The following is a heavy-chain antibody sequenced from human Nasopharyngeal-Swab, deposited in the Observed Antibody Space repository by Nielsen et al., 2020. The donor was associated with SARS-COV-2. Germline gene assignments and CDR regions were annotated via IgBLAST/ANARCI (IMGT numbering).Heavy chain of an antibody. CDR3: VRDGSGDYLGLPFDS. J-gene: IGHJ4*02. V-gene: IGHV4-39*07. Sequence: SETLSLTCSVSGASISNRTYYWGWIRQSPEKGLQWIGTVFYTGTYYNPSLQSRVTISVDTSKNQFSLKLTSVTAADTAVYYCVRDGSGDYLGLPFDSWGPGTLVTVSS. D-gene: IGHD4-17*01. CDR2: VFYTGT. CDR1: GASISNRTYY.